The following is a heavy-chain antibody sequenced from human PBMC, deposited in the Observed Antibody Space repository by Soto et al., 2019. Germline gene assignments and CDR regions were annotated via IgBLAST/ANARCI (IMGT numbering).Heavy chain of an antibody. V-gene: IGHV4-59*01. J-gene: IGHJ5*02. CDR3: ARVWCSGGSCYSFWFDP. Sequence: PSETLSLTCTVSGGSISSYYWSWIRQPPGKGLEWIGYIYYSGSTNYNPSLKSRVTISVDTSKNQFSLKLSSVTAADTAVYYCARVWCSGGSCYSFWFDPWGQGTLVTVSS. CDR2: IYYSGST. CDR1: GGSISSYY. D-gene: IGHD2-15*01.